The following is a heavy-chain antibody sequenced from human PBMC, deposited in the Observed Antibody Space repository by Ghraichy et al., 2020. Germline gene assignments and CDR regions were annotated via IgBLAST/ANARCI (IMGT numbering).Heavy chain of an antibody. CDR3: ARDRGRGATLFDY. Sequence: LSLTCAASGFTFSSYGMHWVRQAPGKGLEWVAVIWYDGSNKYYADSVKGRFTISRDNSKNTLYLQMNSLRAEDTAVYYCARDRGRGATLFDYWGQGTLVTVSS. V-gene: IGHV3-33*01. J-gene: IGHJ4*02. D-gene: IGHD3-10*01. CDR1: GFTFSSYG. CDR2: IWYDGSNK.